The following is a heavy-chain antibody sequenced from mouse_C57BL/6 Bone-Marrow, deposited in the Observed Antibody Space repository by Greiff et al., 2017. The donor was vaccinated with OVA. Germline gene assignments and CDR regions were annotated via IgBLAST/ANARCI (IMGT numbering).Heavy chain of an antibody. CDR1: GYAFTNYL. J-gene: IGHJ3*01. CDR3: ARRDYDGYYGVFAY. V-gene: IGHV1-54*01. D-gene: IGHD2-3*01. CDR2: INPGSGGT. Sequence: VKLMESGAELVRPGTSVKVSCKASGYAFTNYLIERVKQRPGQGLEWIGVINPGSGGTNYNEKFKGKATLTADKSSSTAYMQLSSLTSEDSAVYFCARRDYDGYYGVFAYWGQGTLVTVSA.